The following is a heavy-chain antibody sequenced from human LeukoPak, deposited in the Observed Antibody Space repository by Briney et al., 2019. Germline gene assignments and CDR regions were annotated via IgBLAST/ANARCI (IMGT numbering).Heavy chain of an antibody. V-gene: IGHV3-23*01. D-gene: IGHD5-18*01. CDR3: AKGDKPVIAMVKFDY. Sequence: GGSLRLSCAASGFTLSSYAMNWVRPAPGKGLEWVSGIIGSGTNTYYADSVKGRFTISRDNSKNTLYMQMNSLRAEDTAVYYCAKGDKPVIAMVKFDYWGQGTLVTVSS. J-gene: IGHJ4*02. CDR2: IIGSGTNT. CDR1: GFTLSSYA.